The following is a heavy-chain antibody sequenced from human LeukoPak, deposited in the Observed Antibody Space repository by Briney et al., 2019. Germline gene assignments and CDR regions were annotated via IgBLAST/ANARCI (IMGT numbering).Heavy chain of an antibody. CDR1: GFTFSSYW. J-gene: IGHJ3*02. V-gene: IGHV3-7*01. CDR3: ARDLITMVRGVILHHDAFDI. D-gene: IGHD3-10*01. CDR2: IKQDGSEK. Sequence: PGGSLRLSCAASGFTFSSYWMSWVRQAPGKGLEWVANIKQDGSEKYYVDSVKGRFTISRDNAKNSLYLQMNSLRAEDTAVYYCARDLITMVRGVILHHDAFDIWGQGTMVTVSS.